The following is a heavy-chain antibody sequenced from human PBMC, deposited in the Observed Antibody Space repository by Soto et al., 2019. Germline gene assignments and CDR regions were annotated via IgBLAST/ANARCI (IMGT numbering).Heavy chain of an antibody. J-gene: IGHJ5*01. V-gene: IGHV1-3*01. D-gene: IGHD1-1*01. CDR2: INAGNGYT. Sequence: ASVKVSCKASGYTFTSYAMHWVRQAPGQRLEWMGWINAGNGYTNYGQKFQGRVIITTDTSTSTAYMELSGLRSEDTAMYYCSKNGTTWFASWGQGTPVTVSS. CDR1: GYTFTSYA. CDR3: SKNGTTWFAS.